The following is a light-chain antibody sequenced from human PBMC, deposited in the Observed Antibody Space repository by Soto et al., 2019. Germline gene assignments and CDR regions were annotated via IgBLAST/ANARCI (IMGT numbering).Light chain of an antibody. CDR1: SSDVGRYKL. V-gene: IGLV2-23*01. J-gene: IGLJ1*01. Sequence: QSALTQPASVSGSPGQSITLPCSGTSSDVGRYKLVSWYQQHPGKAPKLMIYEGSKRPSGVSDRFSGSKSGNTASLTISGLQAEVEADYYFCSYCGSVTWVFGTGTKVTVL. CDR2: EGS. CDR3: CSYCGSVTWV.